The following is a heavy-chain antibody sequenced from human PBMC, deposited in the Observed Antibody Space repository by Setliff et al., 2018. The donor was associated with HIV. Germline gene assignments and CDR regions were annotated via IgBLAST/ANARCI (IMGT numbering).Heavy chain of an antibody. CDR3: ARDRGGTTSRNNYYYYYDYMDV. Sequence: ASVKVSCKASGYTLTGHYMHWVRQAPGQGLEWMAWISAYNGNTKSAQKFQGRVSMTTDTSTNTAYMELRSLRSDDTAVYFCARDRGGTTSRNNYYYYYDYMDVWGKGTTVTVSS. J-gene: IGHJ6*03. D-gene: IGHD1-1*01. V-gene: IGHV1-18*04. CDR2: ISAYNGNT. CDR1: GYTLTGHY.